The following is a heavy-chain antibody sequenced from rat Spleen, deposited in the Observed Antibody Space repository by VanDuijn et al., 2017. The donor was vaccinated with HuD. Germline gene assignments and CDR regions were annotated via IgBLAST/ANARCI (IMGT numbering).Heavy chain of an antibody. CDR1: GFTFSNYY. V-gene: IGHV5-25*01. Sequence: EVKLVESGGGLLQPGRSMKLSCAASGFTFSNYYMAWVRQAPTKGLECVAYISTGGGITYYRDSVKGRFTISRDNAKSTLYLQMDSLRSEDTATYYCARHYGGYSEYVMDAWGQGASVTVSS. J-gene: IGHJ4*01. CDR2: ISTGGGIT. D-gene: IGHD1-11*01. CDR3: ARHYGGYSEYVMDA.